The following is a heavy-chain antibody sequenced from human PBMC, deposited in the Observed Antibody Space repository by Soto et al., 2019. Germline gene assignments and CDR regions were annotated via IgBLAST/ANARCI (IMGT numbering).Heavy chain of an antibody. Sequence: QVQLVESGGGVVQPGRSLRLSCAASGFTFSNYGMHWVRQAPGKGLEWVAVISYHGSDKYYADSVKGRFTISRDKSKNTLYLQMDSLRAEDTAVYYWAKDLLTTTVTTVGYGGQGTLVSVSS. CDR3: AKDLLTTTVTTVGY. D-gene: IGHD4-17*01. J-gene: IGHJ4*02. CDR1: GFTFSNYG. V-gene: IGHV3-30*18. CDR2: ISYHGSDK.